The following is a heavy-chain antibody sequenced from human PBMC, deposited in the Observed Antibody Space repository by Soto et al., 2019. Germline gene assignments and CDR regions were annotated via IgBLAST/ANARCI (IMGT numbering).Heavy chain of an antibody. V-gene: IGHV3-15*07. D-gene: IGHD4-17*01. Sequence: EVHLVESGGGLVKPGGSLRLSCAASGFIFSNAWINWVRQAPGKGLEWVGRVKSKTDSGTTDYAAPVKGRFTMSRVDSKKMVYLEMNSLKSEDTAIYYCTTDSYMTNIIVRFDYWGPGTLVTVSS. CDR2: VKSKTDSGTT. J-gene: IGHJ4*01. CDR3: TTDSYMTNIIVRFDY. CDR1: GFIFSNAW.